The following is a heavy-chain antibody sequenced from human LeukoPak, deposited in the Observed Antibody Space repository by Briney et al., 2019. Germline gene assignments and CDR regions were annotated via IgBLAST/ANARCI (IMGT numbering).Heavy chain of an antibody. Sequence: GGSLRLSCAASGFTFSSYAMSWVRQAPGKGLEWVSAISGSDGSTYYADSVKGRFTISRDNSKNTLYLQMNSLRAEDTAVYYCALGYCSSTSCFGFDYWGQGTLVTVSS. J-gene: IGHJ4*02. CDR3: ALGYCSSTSCFGFDY. CDR1: GFTFSSYA. V-gene: IGHV3-23*01. D-gene: IGHD2-2*01. CDR2: ISGSDGST.